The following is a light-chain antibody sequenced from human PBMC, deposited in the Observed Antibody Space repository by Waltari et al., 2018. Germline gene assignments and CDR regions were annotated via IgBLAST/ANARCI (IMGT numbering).Light chain of an antibody. J-gene: IGKJ2*01. CDR3: QQYSSYGKYT. V-gene: IGKV1-5*03. Sequence: DIQMTQYPSTLSASVGDRVTITCRASQAIDTSLAWYQQKPGKAPNLLIYRSSTLEGGVSSRFSGSGSGTDFTLTISSLQPDDFATYYCQQYSSYGKYTFGQGTKLEIK. CDR1: QAIDTS. CDR2: RSS.